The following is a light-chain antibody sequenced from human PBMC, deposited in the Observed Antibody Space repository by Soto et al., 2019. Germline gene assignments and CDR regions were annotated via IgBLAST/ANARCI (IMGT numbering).Light chain of an antibody. J-gene: IGLJ2*01. CDR1: SSNIGNND. V-gene: IGLV1-51*02. CDR2: ENN. Sequence: QSVLTQPPSVSAAPGQKVTISCSGSSSNIGNNDVSWYQQLPGTAPKLLIYENNKRPSGIPDRFSGSKSGTSATLGITGLQTGDVADYYCGTWDSRLSAVFGGGTKVTVL. CDR3: GTWDSRLSAV.